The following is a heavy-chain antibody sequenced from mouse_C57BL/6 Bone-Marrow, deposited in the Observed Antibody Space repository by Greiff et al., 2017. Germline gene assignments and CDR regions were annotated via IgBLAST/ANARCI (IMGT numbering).Heavy chain of an antibody. V-gene: IGHV1-74*01. Sequence: QVQLQQPGAELVKPGASVKVSCKASGYTFTSYWMHWVKQRPGQGLEWIGRIHPSDSDTNYNQKFKGKATLTVDKSSSTAYMQLSSLTSEVSAVYYCAIGYELWYFDVWGTGTTVTVAS. J-gene: IGHJ1*03. D-gene: IGHD2-10*02. CDR3: AIGYELWYFDV. CDR1: GYTFTSYW. CDR2: IHPSDSDT.